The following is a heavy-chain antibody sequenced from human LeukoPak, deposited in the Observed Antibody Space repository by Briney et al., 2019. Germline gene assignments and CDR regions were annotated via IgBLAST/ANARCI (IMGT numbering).Heavy chain of an antibody. J-gene: IGHJ4*02. Sequence: GGSLRPSCAASGFTVSSNYMSWVRQAPGKGLEWVSVIYSGGSTYYADSVKGRFTISRDNSKNTLYLQMNSLRAEDTAVYYCARPADDYWYYFDYWGQGTLVTVSS. CDR2: IYSGGST. V-gene: IGHV3-53*01. CDR1: GFTVSSNY. CDR3: ARPADDYWYYFDY. D-gene: IGHD5-24*01.